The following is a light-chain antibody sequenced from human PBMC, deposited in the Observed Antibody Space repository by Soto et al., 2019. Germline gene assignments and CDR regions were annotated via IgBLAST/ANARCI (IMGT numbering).Light chain of an antibody. CDR2: AAS. Sequence: DIPMTQSPSSLSASVGDRVTITCRASQSISSYLNWYQQKPGKAPNLLIYAASNLQSGVPSRFSGSGSGTDFTLTISSLQPEDFATYYCQQGYSTPRTFGQGTKVEIK. CDR3: QQGYSTPRT. V-gene: IGKV1-39*01. CDR1: QSISSY. J-gene: IGKJ1*01.